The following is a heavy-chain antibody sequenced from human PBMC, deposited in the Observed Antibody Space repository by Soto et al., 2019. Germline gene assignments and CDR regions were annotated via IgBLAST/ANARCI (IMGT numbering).Heavy chain of an antibody. V-gene: IGHV3-23*01. CDR2: ISYSGDTT. CDR3: ASKLTFGGSSDY. J-gene: IGHJ4*02. D-gene: IGHD2-15*01. Sequence: EVQLLESGGGLVQPGGSLRLSCTVSGFTFSNYGMSWVRQAPGKGLEWVSTISYSGDTTYYEDSVKGRFTISRDNSKSRLYLQMNSLRAEDTALYYCASKLTFGGSSDYWGQGTLVTVSS. CDR1: GFTFSNYG.